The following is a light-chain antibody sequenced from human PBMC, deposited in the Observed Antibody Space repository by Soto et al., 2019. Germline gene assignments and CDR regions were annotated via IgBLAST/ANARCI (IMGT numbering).Light chain of an antibody. Sequence: QSALTQPPSASGAPGQSVTISCTGTSSDVGGDNYVSWYQQHPGKAPKLLIYEVSKRPSGVPDRFSGSKSGNTASLTVSGLQDEDEDDYYCSSYAGSSYVFGTGTKVTVL. CDR3: SSYAGSSYV. V-gene: IGLV2-8*01. CDR1: SSDVGGDNY. CDR2: EVS. J-gene: IGLJ1*01.